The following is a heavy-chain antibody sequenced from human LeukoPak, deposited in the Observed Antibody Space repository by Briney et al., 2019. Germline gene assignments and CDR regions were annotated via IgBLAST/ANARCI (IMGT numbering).Heavy chain of an antibody. J-gene: IGHJ6*02. CDR3: ARDGFGSSDYYYYYGMDV. CDR2: ISAYNGNT. Sequence: ASVKVSCKASGYTFTSYGISWVRPAPGQGLEWMGWISAYNGNTNYAQKLQGRVTMTTDTSTSTAYMELRSLRSDDTAVYYCARDGFGSSDYYYYYGMDVWGQGTTVTVSS. CDR1: GYTFTSYG. D-gene: IGHD2-2*01. V-gene: IGHV1-18*01.